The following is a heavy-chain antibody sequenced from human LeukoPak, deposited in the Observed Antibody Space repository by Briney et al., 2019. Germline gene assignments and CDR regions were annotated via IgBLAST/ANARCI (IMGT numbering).Heavy chain of an antibody. V-gene: IGHV3-30*18. CDR2: ISYDGSNK. Sequence: GGSLRLSCAVSGFTFSSYGMHWVRQAPGKGLEWVAVISYDGSNKYYAGSVKGRFTISRDNSKNTLYLQMNSLRGEDTAVYYCAKVTHYGGNSGPRTYYYYYGMDVWGQGTTATVSS. CDR1: GFTFSSYG. J-gene: IGHJ6*02. D-gene: IGHD4-23*01. CDR3: AKVTHYGGNSGPRTYYYYYGMDV.